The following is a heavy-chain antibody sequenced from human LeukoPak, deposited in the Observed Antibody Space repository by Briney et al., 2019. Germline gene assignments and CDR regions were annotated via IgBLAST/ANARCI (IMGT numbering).Heavy chain of an antibody. J-gene: IGHJ4*02. CDR2: IYYSGST. V-gene: IGHV4-59*01. CDR3: ARGIRYSGSYVSDY. D-gene: IGHD1-26*01. CDR1: GGSISSYY. Sequence: PSETLSLTCTVSGGSISSYYWSWIRQPPGKGLEWIGYIYYSGSTNYNPSLKSRVTISVDTSKNQFSLKLSSVTAADTAVYYCARGIRYSGSYVSDYWGQGTLVTVSS.